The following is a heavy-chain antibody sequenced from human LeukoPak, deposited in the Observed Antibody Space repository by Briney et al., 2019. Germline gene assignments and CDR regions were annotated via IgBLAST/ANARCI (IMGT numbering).Heavy chain of an antibody. Sequence: PSETLSLTCTVSGGSISSYYWSWIRQPAGKGLEWIGRIYTSGSTNYNPSLKSRGTMSVDTSKNQFSLKLSSVTAADTAVYYCARDTPIAAAGSYYFDYWGQGTLVTVSS. V-gene: IGHV4-4*07. J-gene: IGHJ4*02. CDR2: IYTSGST. CDR1: GGSISSYY. D-gene: IGHD6-13*01. CDR3: ARDTPIAAAGSYYFDY.